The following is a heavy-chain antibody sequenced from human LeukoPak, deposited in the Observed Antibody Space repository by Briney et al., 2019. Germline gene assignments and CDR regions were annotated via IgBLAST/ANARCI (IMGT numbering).Heavy chain of an antibody. Sequence: PGRSLRLSCAASGFTFSSYAMHWVRQAPGKGLEWVAVISYDGSNKYYADSVKGRFTISRDNSKNTLYLQTNSLRAEDTAVYYCARDNPPAAPLDYWGQGTLVTVSS. CDR1: GFTFSSYA. D-gene: IGHD1-14*01. CDR2: ISYDGSNK. CDR3: ARDNPPAAPLDY. V-gene: IGHV3-30*04. J-gene: IGHJ4*02.